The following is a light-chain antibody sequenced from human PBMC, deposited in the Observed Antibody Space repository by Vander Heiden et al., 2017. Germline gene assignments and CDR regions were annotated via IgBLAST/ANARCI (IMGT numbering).Light chain of an antibody. J-gene: IGLJ1*01. CDR2: EVT. CDR3: SSYAGSNIYV. V-gene: IGLV2-8*01. Sequence: QSALTQPPSASGSPGQSVTISCTETSSDVGGYNYVSWYQQHPGKAPKLMLYEVTKRASGVTDRFSGSKSGTTASLTVAGLQAEDEADYYCSSYAGSNIYVFGTGTKVTVL. CDR1: SSDVGGYNY.